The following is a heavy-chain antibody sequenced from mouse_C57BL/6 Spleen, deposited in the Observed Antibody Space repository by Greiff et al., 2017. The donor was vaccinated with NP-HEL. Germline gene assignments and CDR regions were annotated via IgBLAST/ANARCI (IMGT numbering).Heavy chain of an antibody. J-gene: IGHJ2*01. CDR3: ASWYYGSNFDY. D-gene: IGHD1-1*01. CDR1: GYTFTDYY. Sequence: VQLQQSGPELVKPGASVKISCKASGYTFTDYYMNWVKQSHGKSLEWIGDINPNNGGTSYNQKFKGKATLTVDKSSSTAYMELRSLTSEDSAVYYCASWYYGSNFDYWGQGTTLTVSS. V-gene: IGHV1-26*01. CDR2: INPNNGGT.